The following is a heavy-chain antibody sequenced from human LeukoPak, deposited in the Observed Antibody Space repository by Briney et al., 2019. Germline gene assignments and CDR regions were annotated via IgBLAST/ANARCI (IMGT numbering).Heavy chain of an antibody. CDR2: FYSGGST. CDR1: GFTVSDNF. Sequence: GGSLRLSCAASGFTVSDNFLSWVRLAPGKGLEWVSVFYSGGSTSYADSVKGRFTVSRDNSKNTLYLQLDRLRAEDTAVYYCAIGGSRIVVVPTYYFDYWGQGTLVTVSS. V-gene: IGHV3-53*01. D-gene: IGHD3-22*01. J-gene: IGHJ4*02. CDR3: AIGGSRIVVVPTYYFDY.